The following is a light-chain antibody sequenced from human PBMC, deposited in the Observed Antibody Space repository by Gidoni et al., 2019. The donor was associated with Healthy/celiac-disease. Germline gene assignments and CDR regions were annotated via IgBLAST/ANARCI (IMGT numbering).Light chain of an antibody. Sequence: EIVFTQSPGTLSLSPGERATLSCRASQSVSSSYLAWYQQKPGQAPRLLIYGASSRATGIPDRFSGSGSGTDFTRTISRLEPEDFAVYYCQQYGSSPSYTFGQGTKLEIK. V-gene: IGKV3-20*01. CDR2: GAS. CDR3: QQYGSSPSYT. CDR1: QSVSSSY. J-gene: IGKJ2*01.